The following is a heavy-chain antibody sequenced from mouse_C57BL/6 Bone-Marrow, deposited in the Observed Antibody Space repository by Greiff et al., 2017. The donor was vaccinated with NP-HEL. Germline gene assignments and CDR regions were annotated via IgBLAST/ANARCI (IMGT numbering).Heavy chain of an antibody. J-gene: IGHJ3*01. D-gene: IGHD2-4*01. CDR2: FYPGSGSI. Sequence: QVQLKQSGAELVKPGASVKLSCKASGYTFTEYTIHWVKQRSGQGLEWIGWFYPGSGSIKYNEKFKDKATLTADKSSSTVYMELSRLTSEDSAVYFCARHERGLRRRKSAWFAYWGQGTLVTVSA. CDR1: GYTFTEYT. CDR3: ARHERGLRRRKSAWFAY. V-gene: IGHV1-62-2*01.